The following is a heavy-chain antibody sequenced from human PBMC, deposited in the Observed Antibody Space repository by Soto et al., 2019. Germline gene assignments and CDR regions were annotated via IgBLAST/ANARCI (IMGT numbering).Heavy chain of an antibody. J-gene: IGHJ5*02. D-gene: IGHD3-22*01. CDR2: ISAYNGNT. V-gene: IGHV1-18*01. CDR1: GYTFTSYG. Sequence: SVKVSCKASGYTFTSYGISWVRQAPGQGLEWMGWISAYNGNTNYAQKLQGRVTMTTDTSTSTAYMELRSLRSDDTAVYYCARVRYYDSSGYYEDPWGQGTLVTVSS. CDR3: ARVRYYDSSGYYEDP.